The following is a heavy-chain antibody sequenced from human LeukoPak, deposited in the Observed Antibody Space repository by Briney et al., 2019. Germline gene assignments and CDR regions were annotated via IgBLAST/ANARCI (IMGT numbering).Heavy chain of an antibody. D-gene: IGHD1-1*01. J-gene: IGHJ6*02. Sequence: ASVKVSCKASGYTFTGYYIHLVRQAPGQALEWMGWINPNSGDTKYAQNFQDRVTMTRDTSTTTAYMDLTRLKSEDTAVYYCARSERRLDISHYYYPMDVWGQGTTVTVSS. CDR2: INPNSGDT. V-gene: IGHV1-2*02. CDR1: GYTFTGYY. CDR3: ARSERRLDISHYYYPMDV.